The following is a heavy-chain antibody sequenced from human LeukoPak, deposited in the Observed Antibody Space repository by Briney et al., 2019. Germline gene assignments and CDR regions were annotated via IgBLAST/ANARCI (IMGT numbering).Heavy chain of an antibody. J-gene: IGHJ6*03. CDR3: ARYRTYGSGSYSYYYYYYMDV. Sequence: SETLSLTCAVYGGSFSGYYWSWIRQPPGKGLEWIGEINHSGSTNYNPSLKSRVTISVDTSKNQFSLKLSSVTAADTAVYYCARYRTYGSGSYSYYYYYYMDVWGKGTTVTISS. V-gene: IGHV4-34*01. D-gene: IGHD3-10*01. CDR2: INHSGST. CDR1: GGSFSGYY.